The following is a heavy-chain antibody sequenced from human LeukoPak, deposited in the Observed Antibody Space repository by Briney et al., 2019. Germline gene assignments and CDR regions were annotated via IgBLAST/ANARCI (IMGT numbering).Heavy chain of an antibody. CDR3: ASAVGNSNDSSGSLDY. D-gene: IGHD3-22*01. J-gene: IGHJ4*02. CDR1: EFTFRNYW. V-gene: IGHV3-7*01. Sequence: GGSLRLSCEASEFTFRNYWMSWVRQAPGKGLEWVANIKQDGNEKYYVDSMKGRFIISRDNAKNSLYLQMNSLRAEDTAVYYCASAVGNSNDSSGSLDYWGQGTLVTVSS. CDR2: IKQDGNEK.